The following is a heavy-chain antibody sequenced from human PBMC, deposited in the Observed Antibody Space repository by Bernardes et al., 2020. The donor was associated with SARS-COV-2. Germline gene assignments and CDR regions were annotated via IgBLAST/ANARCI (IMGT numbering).Heavy chain of an antibody. J-gene: IGHJ4*02. CDR2: LNEDGTIT. V-gene: IGHV3-74*01. CDR1: GLTFRSFW. Sequence: GGSLFPSCAASGLTFRSFWMHWVRQVPGTGLVWVSRLNEDGTITDYADSVKGRFTISRDNAKNTLFLHMNSLRAEDTAVYYCARDVVGKEDFWGQGTLVTVSS. CDR3: ARDVVGKEDF. D-gene: IGHD2-15*01.